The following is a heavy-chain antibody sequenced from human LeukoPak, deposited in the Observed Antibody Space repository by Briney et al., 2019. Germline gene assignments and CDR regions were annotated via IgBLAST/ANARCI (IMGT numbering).Heavy chain of an antibody. D-gene: IGHD5-24*01. CDR2: IKEDGSEK. Sequence: GGSLRLSCAASGFTFSSYWMSWVRQAPGKGLEWVANIKEDGSEKYYVDSVKGRFTIPRDNAKNSLYLQMNSLRAEDTAVYYCARDRGWLQFDYWGQGTLATVSS. V-gene: IGHV3-7*01. CDR1: GFTFSSYW. CDR3: ARDRGWLQFDY. J-gene: IGHJ4*02.